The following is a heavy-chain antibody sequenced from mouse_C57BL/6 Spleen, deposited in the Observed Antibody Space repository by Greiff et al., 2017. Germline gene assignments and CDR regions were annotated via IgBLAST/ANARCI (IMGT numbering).Heavy chain of an antibody. V-gene: IGHV3-6*01. CDR1: GYSITSGYY. Sequence: EVKLMESGPGLVKPSQSLSLTCSVTGYSITSGYYWNWIRQFPGNKLEWMGYISYDGSNNYNPSLKNRISITRDTSKNQFFLKLNYVTTEDTATXYCAREDYDDDIDYWGQGTSVTVSS. J-gene: IGHJ4*01. CDR2: ISYDGSN. CDR3: AREDYDDDIDY. D-gene: IGHD2-4*01.